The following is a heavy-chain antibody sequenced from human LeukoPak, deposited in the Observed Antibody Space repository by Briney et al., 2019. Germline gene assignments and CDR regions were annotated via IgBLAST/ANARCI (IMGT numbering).Heavy chain of an antibody. Sequence: SETLSLTCEVSGGSFSGHYWSWLRQSPDKGVEWIGEILHTGFSNYSPSLERRLTMSMDTSKRQFVLSLSSVAAADTARYYWXXXXXXGHWHFDVWGRGTLVTVS. J-gene: IGHJ2*01. CDR2: ILHTGFS. CDR1: GGSFSGHY. V-gene: IGHV4-34*10. CDR3: XXXXXXGHWHFDV.